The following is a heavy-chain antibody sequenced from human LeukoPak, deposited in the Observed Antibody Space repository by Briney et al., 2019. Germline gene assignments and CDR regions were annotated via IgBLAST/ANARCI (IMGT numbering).Heavy chain of an antibody. CDR1: GFTFSSYA. J-gene: IGHJ3*01. CDR2: ISGSGGST. Sequence: PGGSLRLSCAASGFTFSSYAMSWVRQAPGKGLEWVSAISGSGGSTYYADSVKGRFTISRDNSKNTVYLQMSSLRVEDTALYYCAKDFVRGTFTGAFDVWGRGAMVTVST. CDR3: AKDFVRGTFTGAFDV. D-gene: IGHD3-10*01. V-gene: IGHV3-23*01.